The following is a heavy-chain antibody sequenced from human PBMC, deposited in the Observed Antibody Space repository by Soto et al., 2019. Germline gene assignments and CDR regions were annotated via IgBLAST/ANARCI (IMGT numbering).Heavy chain of an antibody. CDR1: GYTFTSYD. CDR2: MNPNSGNT. CDR3: ARGRLFPIFGVVIDYYYYMDV. D-gene: IGHD3-3*01. J-gene: IGHJ6*03. V-gene: IGHV1-8*01. Sequence: GASVKVSCKASGYTFTSYDINWVRQATGQGLEWMGWMNPNSGNTGYAQKFQGRVTMTRSTSISTAYMELSSLRSEDTAVYYCARGRLFPIFGVVIDYYYYMDVWGKGTTVTVS.